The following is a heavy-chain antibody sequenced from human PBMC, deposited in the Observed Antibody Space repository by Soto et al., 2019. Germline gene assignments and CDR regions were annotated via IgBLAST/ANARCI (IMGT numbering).Heavy chain of an antibody. CDR3: TRGRPYCSGDNCGDFDY. CDR1: GYSFSTYV. Sequence: ASVKVSCKASGYSFSTYVMHWVRQAPGQGLEWMGWINAGNGNTKYSQKFQGRVTITRDTSANTAYMELSSLRSEDTAVYYCTRGRPYCSGDNCGDFDYWAQGTLVTVSS. D-gene: IGHD2-15*01. CDR2: INAGNGNT. J-gene: IGHJ4*02. V-gene: IGHV1-3*01.